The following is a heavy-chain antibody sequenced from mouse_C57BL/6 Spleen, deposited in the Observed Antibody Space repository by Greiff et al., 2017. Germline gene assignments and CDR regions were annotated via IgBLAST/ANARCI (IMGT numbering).Heavy chain of an antibody. CDR2: INPSNGGT. CDR3: APDGYYWYFDD. Sequence: QVQLQQPGTELVTPGASVKLSCKASGYTFTSYWMHWVKQRPGQGLEWIGNINPSNGGTNSTEQFKSKATLTVDKSSSTAYMLLSSLTSEDSAVDYCAPDGYYWYFDDWGTGTTVTVAA. J-gene: IGHJ1*03. V-gene: IGHV1-53*01. CDR1: GYTFTSYW. D-gene: IGHD2-3*01.